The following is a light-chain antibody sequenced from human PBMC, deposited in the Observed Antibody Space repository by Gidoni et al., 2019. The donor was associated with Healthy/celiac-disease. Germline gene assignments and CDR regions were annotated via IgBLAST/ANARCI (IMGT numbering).Light chain of an antibody. V-gene: IGKV3-11*01. CDR2: DAS. Sequence: EIVLTQSPATLSLSPGERVTLSCRASQSVSSYLAWYQQKPGQAPRLLFYDASNRATGIPARFSGSGSGTDFTLTISSLEPEDFAVYYCQQRSNRITFGQGTRLEIK. CDR3: QQRSNRIT. CDR1: QSVSSY. J-gene: IGKJ5*01.